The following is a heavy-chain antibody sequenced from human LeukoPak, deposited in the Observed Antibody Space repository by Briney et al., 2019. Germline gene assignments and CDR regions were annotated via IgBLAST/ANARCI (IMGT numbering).Heavy chain of an antibody. CDR1: GFTFSSYG. CDR2: IRYDGSNK. Sequence: GGSLRLSCAASGFTFSSYGMHWVRQAPGKGLEWVAFIRYDGSNKYYADSVKGRFTISRDNSKNTLYLQMNSLRAEDTAVYYCAKDRWALNYYDSSGYMNWFDPWGQGTLVTVSS. J-gene: IGHJ5*02. V-gene: IGHV3-30*02. D-gene: IGHD3-22*01. CDR3: AKDRWALNYYDSSGYMNWFDP.